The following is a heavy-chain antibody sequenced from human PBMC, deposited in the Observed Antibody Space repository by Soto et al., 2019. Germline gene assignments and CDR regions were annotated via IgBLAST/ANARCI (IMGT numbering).Heavy chain of an antibody. V-gene: IGHV4-30-4*01. CDR1: GGSISSGDYY. J-gene: IGHJ4*02. D-gene: IGHD5-18*01. Sequence: KASETLSLTCTVSGGSISSGDYYWSWIRQPPGKGLEWIGYIYDSGSTYYNPSLKSRVTISVDTSKNQFSLKLSSVTAADTAVYYCATQTPAMGFDYWGQGTLVTVSS. CDR3: ATQTPAMGFDY. CDR2: IYDSGST.